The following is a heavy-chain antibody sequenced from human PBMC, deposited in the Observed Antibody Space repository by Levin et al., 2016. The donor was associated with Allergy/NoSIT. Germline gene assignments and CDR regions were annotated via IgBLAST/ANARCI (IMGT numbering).Heavy chain of an antibody. J-gene: IGHJ4*02. Sequence: GGSLRLSCAASGFTFDTYAMHWVRQVAGKELEWVAVIWKDGINKFYTDSVKGRFIISRDNSKNTVYLQMNSLRAEDTALYYCVPSIVVPGSLDYWGQGTLVTVSS. CDR3: VPSIVVPGSLDY. V-gene: IGHV3-33*03. CDR2: IWKDGINK. CDR1: GFTFDTYA. D-gene: IGHD1-26*01.